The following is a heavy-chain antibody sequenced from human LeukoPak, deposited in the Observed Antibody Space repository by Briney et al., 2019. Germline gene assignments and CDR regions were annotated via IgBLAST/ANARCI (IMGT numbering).Heavy chain of an antibody. V-gene: IGHV3-15*01. CDR1: GFTFSNAW. CDR2: IKSKTDGGTT. J-gene: IGHJ6*02. D-gene: IGHD6-19*01. CDR3: TTDASGWPDYYGMDV. Sequence: GGSLRLSCAASGFTFSNAWMSWVRQAPGKGLEWVGRIKSKTDGGTTDYAAPVKGRFTISRDDSKNTLYLQMNSLKTEDTAVYYCTTDASGWPDYYGMDVWGQGTTVTVSS.